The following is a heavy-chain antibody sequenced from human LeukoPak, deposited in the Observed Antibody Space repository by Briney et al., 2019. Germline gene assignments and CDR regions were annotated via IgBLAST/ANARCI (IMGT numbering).Heavy chain of an antibody. D-gene: IGHD3-9*01. J-gene: IGHJ4*02. Sequence: GGSLRLSCVASGFTFSSYNMNWVRQAPGQGLEWVSSISSSSRYIYYTDSMKGRFTISRDNAKNSLYLQMNSLRAEDTAVYYCAKGDPFDWLYQYYFDYWGQGTLVTVSS. V-gene: IGHV3-21*04. CDR3: AKGDPFDWLYQYYFDY. CDR1: GFTFSSYN. CDR2: ISSSSRYI.